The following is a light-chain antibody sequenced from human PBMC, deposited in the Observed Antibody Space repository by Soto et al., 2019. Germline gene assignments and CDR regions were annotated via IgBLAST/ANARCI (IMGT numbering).Light chain of an antibody. J-gene: IGKJ4*01. CDR2: WAS. Sequence: IVLTQSPDSLAVSLGERATINCKSSQSVLYSSNNKNYLAWYQHKPGQPPKLLIYWASTRPSGVPDRFSGSGSGTDFTLTISSLQAEDVAVYYCQQYSATLALTFVGGTRVEI. CDR3: QQYSATLALT. V-gene: IGKV4-1*01. CDR1: QSVLYSSNNKNY.